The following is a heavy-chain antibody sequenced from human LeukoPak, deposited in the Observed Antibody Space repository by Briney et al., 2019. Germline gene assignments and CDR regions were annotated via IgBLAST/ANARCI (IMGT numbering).Heavy chain of an antibody. D-gene: IGHD3-9*01. CDR2: LSHDATNK. Sequence: GRSLRLSCTASGFTFGDYAMHWVRQAPGKGLEWVAVLSHDATNKYYADSVKGRFTISRDNSKNTLYLQMNSLRAEDTAVYYCGSTHRNHDILSGYFHYWGQGTLVTVSS. J-gene: IGHJ4*02. V-gene: IGHV3-30*04. CDR1: GFTFGDYA. CDR3: GSTHRNHDILSGYFHY.